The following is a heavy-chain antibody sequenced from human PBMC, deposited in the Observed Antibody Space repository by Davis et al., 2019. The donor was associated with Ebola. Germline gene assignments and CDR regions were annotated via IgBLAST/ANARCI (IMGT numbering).Heavy chain of an antibody. J-gene: IGHJ3*02. CDR2: INNGNT. V-gene: IGHV1-18*04. D-gene: IGHD7-27*01. CDR1: GYTFTGHY. CDR3: SRDPWADPFDI. Sequence: ASVKVSCKASGYTFTGHYVHWVRQTPGQGLEWMGWINNGNTHYAQNLQGRVTMTIDTSTSTAYMELRSLRSDDTAMYYCSRDPWADPFDIWGQGTLVTVSS.